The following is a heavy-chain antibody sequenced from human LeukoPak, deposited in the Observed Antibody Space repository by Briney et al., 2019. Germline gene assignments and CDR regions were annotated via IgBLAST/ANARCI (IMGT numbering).Heavy chain of an antibody. J-gene: IGHJ6*03. D-gene: IGHD3-10*01. V-gene: IGHV3-23*01. CDR3: AKDPHVLLWFGELNYMDV. CDR1: GFTFNGYG. Sequence: GGSLRLSCAASGFTFNGYGMSWVRQAPGKGLEWVSAISGSGGSTYYADSVKGRFTISRDNSKYTLYLQMNSLRAEDTAVYYCAKDPHVLLWFGELNYMDVWGKGTTVTISS. CDR2: ISGSGGST.